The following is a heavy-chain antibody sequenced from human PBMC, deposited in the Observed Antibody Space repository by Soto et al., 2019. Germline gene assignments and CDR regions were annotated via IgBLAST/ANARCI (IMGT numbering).Heavy chain of an antibody. V-gene: IGHV3-30*18. CDR3: AKSDYHVPYFDY. J-gene: IGHJ4*02. D-gene: IGHD4-17*01. CDR2: ISYDGSNK. Sequence: GGSLGLSCAASGFPFDNYAVHRVRQAPGKGLEWVSVISYDGSNKAYADSVKGRITISRDNSKNTVHLQMNSLRAEDTAVYFCAKSDYHVPYFDYWGQGTLVTVSS. CDR1: GFPFDNYA.